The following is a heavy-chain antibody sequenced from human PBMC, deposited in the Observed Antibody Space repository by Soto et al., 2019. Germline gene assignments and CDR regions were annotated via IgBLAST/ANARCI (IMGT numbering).Heavy chain of an antibody. Sequence: PSETLSLTCTVSGGSISSSSYYWGWIRQPPGKGLEWIGSIYYSGSTYYNPSLKSRVTISVDTSKNQFSLKLSSVTAADTAVYYCARRHYYDSSGFEGGGMDVWGQGTTVTVSS. CDR3: ARRHYYDSSGFEGGGMDV. D-gene: IGHD3-22*01. CDR2: IYYSGST. J-gene: IGHJ6*02. V-gene: IGHV4-39*01. CDR1: GGSISSSSYY.